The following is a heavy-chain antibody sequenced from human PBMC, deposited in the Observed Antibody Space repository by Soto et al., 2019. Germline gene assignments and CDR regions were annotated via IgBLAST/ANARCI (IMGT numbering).Heavy chain of an antibody. J-gene: IGHJ4*02. CDR2: INPSGGSS. CDR1: GYTFTSYY. V-gene: IGHV1-46*01. CDR3: GRGSLITLVVNY. D-gene: IGHD3-22*01. Sequence: QVQLVQSGAEVKKPGASVKVSCKASGYTFTSYYMHWVRQAPGQGLEWMGIINPSGGSSSYAQKFQGRVTMTGDTSTDTVSMELNSLRSEDTAVYYCGRGSLITLVVNYWGQGILVTVSS.